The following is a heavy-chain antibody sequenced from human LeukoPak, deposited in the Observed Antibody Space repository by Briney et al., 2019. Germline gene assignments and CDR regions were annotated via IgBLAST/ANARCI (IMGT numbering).Heavy chain of an antibody. D-gene: IGHD4-11*01. V-gene: IGHV4-31*03. CDR3: ATTRAHQFDY. J-gene: IGHJ4*02. Sequence: PSQTLSLTCTVSGGSISSSDYYWTWIRQHPGKGLEWLGFIYHSGSTYYNPSLKSRVTISVDTSKNQFPLKLNSVTAADTAVYYCATTRAHQFDYWGQGILVTVSS. CDR2: IYHSGST. CDR1: GGSISSSDYY.